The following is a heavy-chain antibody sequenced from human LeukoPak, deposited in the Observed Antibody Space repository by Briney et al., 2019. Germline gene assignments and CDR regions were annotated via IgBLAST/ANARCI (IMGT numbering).Heavy chain of an antibody. CDR1: GFTFSSYG. J-gene: IGHJ4*02. V-gene: IGHV3-30*18. CDR3: AKAFYDILTGFPN. Sequence: GRSLRLSCAASGFTFSSYGMHWVRQAPGKGLEWVPVISYDGSNKYYADSVKGRFTISRDNSKNTLYLQMNSLRAEDTAVYYCAKAFYDILTGFPNWGQGTLVTVSS. D-gene: IGHD3-9*01. CDR2: ISYDGSNK.